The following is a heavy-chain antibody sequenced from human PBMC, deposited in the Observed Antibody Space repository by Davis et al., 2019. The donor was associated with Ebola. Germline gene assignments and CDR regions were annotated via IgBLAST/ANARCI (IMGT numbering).Heavy chain of an antibody. J-gene: IGHJ4*02. Sequence: GESLKISCAASGFTFSSYGMHWVRQAPGKGLEWVAFIRYHGTNKYYADSVKGRFTISRDNSKNTLYLQMNSLRAEDTAVYYCAKDHRFVVASVTGLDHWGQGTLVTVSS. CDR2: IRYHGTNK. V-gene: IGHV3-30*02. CDR1: GFTFSSYG. CDR3: AKDHRFVVASVTGLDH. D-gene: IGHD5-12*01.